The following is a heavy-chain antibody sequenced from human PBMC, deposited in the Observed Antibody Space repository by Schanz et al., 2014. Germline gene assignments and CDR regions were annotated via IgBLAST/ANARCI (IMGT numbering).Heavy chain of an antibody. CDR3: ARGGFGEVSYFDY. D-gene: IGHD3-10*01. CDR1: GFAFSSYG. Sequence: EVHLLESGGGLIQPGGSLRLSCLASGFAFSSYGMNWLRQAPGKGLEWVSVIGVDGTTTYYADSVKGRFTISRDNSKNTLYLQMNSLRPEDTAVYYCARGGFGEVSYFDYWGQGTLVTVSS. V-gene: IGHV3-23*01. J-gene: IGHJ4*02. CDR2: IGVDGTTT.